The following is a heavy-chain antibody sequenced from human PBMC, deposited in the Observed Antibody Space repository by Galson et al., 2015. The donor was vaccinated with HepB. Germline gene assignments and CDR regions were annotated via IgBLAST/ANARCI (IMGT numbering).Heavy chain of an antibody. V-gene: IGHV3-48*02. CDR3: ARDRLGYYSMDV. J-gene: IGHJ6*02. Sequence: SLRLSCTASGFTFSSYTMNWVRQVPGKGLEWISHISVTSTTNYADSVKGRFTISRDNAESSLYLQMNSLGDEDTGVYYCARDRLGYYSMDVWGQGTTVTVSS. D-gene: IGHD3-9*01. CDR1: GFTFSSYT. CDR2: ISVTSTT.